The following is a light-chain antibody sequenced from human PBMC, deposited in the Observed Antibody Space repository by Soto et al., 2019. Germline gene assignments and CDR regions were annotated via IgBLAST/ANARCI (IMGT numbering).Light chain of an antibody. J-gene: IGKJ3*01. CDR3: QQYGSSPFT. V-gene: IGKV3-20*01. Sequence: PGERAILSCRASQSISSSYLAWYQQKPGQAPRLLIYGASSRATGIPDRFSGSGSGTDFTLTISRLEPEDFAVYYCQQYGSSPFTFGPGTKVDVK. CDR1: QSISSSY. CDR2: GAS.